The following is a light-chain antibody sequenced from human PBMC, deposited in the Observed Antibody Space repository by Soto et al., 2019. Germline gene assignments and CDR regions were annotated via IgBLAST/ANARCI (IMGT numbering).Light chain of an antibody. Sequence: EMVLTQSPATLSLSPGERATLSCRASQSVSSYLAWYQQKPGQAPRLLIYDASTRATGIPARFSGSGSGTDFTLTISSLEPEDFAVYYCQQRSNWPPYTFGQGTKLEIK. J-gene: IGKJ2*01. V-gene: IGKV3-11*01. CDR3: QQRSNWPPYT. CDR2: DAS. CDR1: QSVSSY.